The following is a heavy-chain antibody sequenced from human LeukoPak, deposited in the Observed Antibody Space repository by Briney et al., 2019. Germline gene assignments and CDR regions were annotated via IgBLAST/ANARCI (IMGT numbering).Heavy chain of an antibody. D-gene: IGHD5-24*01. Sequence: GASVKVSCKASGYIFTDYGVSWVRQAPGQGLEWMGWVSPNSGNTSYPQKFQDRVTMTTDTSTTTAYMELKGLTSDDTAVYYCARGRRTTIPKYWGQGTRVTVSS. J-gene: IGHJ4*02. CDR1: GYIFTDYG. V-gene: IGHV1-18*04. CDR2: VSPNSGNT. CDR3: ARGRRTTIPKY.